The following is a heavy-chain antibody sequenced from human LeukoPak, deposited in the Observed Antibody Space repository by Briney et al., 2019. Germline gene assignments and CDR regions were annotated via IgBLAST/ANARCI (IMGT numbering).Heavy chain of an antibody. CDR1: GFTFSSYA. J-gene: IGHJ4*02. CDR3: AKIGGSGWMEFDY. CDR2: ISGSGGST. Sequence: GGSLRLSCAASGFTFSSYAMSWVRQAPGKGLEWVSAISGSGGSTYYADSVKGRFTISGDNSKNTLYLQMNSLRAEDTAVYYCAKIGGSGWMEFDYWGQGTLVTVSS. D-gene: IGHD6-19*01. V-gene: IGHV3-23*01.